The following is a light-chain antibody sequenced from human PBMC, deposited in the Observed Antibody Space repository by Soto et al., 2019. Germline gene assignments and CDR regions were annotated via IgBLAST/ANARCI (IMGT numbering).Light chain of an antibody. J-gene: IGLJ2*01. Sequence: QSVLTQPASVSGSPGQSITISCTGTSSDVGGYNYVSWYQQQSGKAPKLMIHEVSNRPSGVSSRFSGSKSGNTASLTISGLQAEDEADYYCSSYTSSSTVVFGGGTKLTVL. CDR1: SSDVGGYNY. CDR2: EVS. CDR3: SSYTSSSTVV. V-gene: IGLV2-14*01.